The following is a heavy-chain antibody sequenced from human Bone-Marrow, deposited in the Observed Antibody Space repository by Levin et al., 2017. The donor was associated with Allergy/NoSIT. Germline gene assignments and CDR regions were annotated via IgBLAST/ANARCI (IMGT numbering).Heavy chain of an antibody. D-gene: IGHD6-6*01. V-gene: IGHV3-30*18. CDR1: GFTFSSYG. CDR3: AKDLGGYISSAWYYYYGMDV. J-gene: IGHJ6*02. Sequence: SCTVSGFTFSSYGMHWVRQAPGKGLEWVAVISNDGHNKNYADSMKGRFTISRDSSKNTLYLQMNSLRAEDTAVYYCAKDLGGYISSAWYYYYGMDVWGQGTTVTVAS. CDR2: ISNDGHNK.